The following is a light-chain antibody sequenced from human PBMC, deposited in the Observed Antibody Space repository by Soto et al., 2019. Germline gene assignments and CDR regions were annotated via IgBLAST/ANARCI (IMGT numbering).Light chain of an antibody. CDR2: AAS. J-gene: IGKJ5*01. V-gene: IGKV1-39*01. CDR3: QQYNKWPPPFT. CDR1: QSISNY. Sequence: DIQMTQSPSSLSASVGDRVTITCRASQSISNYLNWYQQKPGKAPKLLIYAASSWQSGVPSRFSGSGSGTDFTLTISSPQPADFSVYYCQQYNKWPPPFTVGQQT.